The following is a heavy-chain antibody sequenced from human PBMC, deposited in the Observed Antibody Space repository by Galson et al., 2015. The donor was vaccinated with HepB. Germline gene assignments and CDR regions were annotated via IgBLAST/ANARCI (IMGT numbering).Heavy chain of an antibody. V-gene: IGHV3-64D*06. CDR3: VKVFSGGWETIFDY. D-gene: IGHD6-19*01. CDR2: ISSNGGST. CDR1: GFTFSSYA. J-gene: IGHJ4*02. Sequence: SLRLSCAASGFTFSSYAMHWVRQAPGKGLEYVSAISSNGGSTYYADSVKGRFTISRDNSKNTLYLQMSSLRAEDTAVYYCVKVFSGGWETIFDYWGQGTLVTVSS.